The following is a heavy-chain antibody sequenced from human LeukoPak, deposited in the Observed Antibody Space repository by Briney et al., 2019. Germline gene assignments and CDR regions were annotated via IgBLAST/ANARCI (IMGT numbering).Heavy chain of an antibody. CDR2: IYTSGST. J-gene: IGHJ3*02. Sequence: SETLSLTCTVSGGSISSGSYYWSWIRQPAGKGLEWIGRIYTSGSTNYNPSLKSRVTISVDTSKNQFSLKLSSVTAADTAVYYCARDWSSRGAFDIWGQGTMVTVSS. CDR1: GGSISSGSYY. D-gene: IGHD2-2*01. V-gene: IGHV4-61*02. CDR3: ARDWSSRGAFDI.